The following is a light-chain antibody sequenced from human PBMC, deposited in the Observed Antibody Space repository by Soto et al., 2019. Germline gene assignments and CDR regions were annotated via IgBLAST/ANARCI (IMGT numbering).Light chain of an antibody. CDR3: QQRSNWPPWT. J-gene: IGKJ1*01. Sequence: PGERATLSCRASQSVSSYLAWYQQKPGQAPRLLIYDASNRATGIPARFSGSGSGTDFTLTISSLEPEDFAVYYCQQRSNWPPWTFGQGTKVDIK. CDR2: DAS. CDR1: QSVSSY. V-gene: IGKV3-11*01.